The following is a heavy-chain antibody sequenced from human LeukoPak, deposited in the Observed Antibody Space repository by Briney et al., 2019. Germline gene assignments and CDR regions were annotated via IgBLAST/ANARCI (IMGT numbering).Heavy chain of an antibody. CDR3: ARARKYCSGGTCYRYYFDY. Sequence: GGSLRLSCAASGVTFSSYAMHWVRQAPGKGLEWVAVISSDGSNKYYADSVKGRFTISRDNSKNTLYLQMNSLRAEDTALFYCARARKYCSGGTCYRYYFDYWGQGTLFTVSS. V-gene: IGHV3-30*04. D-gene: IGHD2-15*01. CDR2: ISSDGSNK. J-gene: IGHJ4*02. CDR1: GVTFSSYA.